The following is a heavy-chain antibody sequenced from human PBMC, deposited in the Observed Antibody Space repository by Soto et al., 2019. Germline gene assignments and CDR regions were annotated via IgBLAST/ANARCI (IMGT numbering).Heavy chain of an antibody. Sequence: QVQLVESGGGVVQPGRSLRLSCAASGFTFSSYGMHWVRQAPGKGLEWVAVIWYDGSNKYYADSVKGRFTTSRDNSKNTLYLQMNSLRAEDTAVYYCARDQDPTYYFDYWGQGTLVTVSS. J-gene: IGHJ4*02. CDR2: IWYDGSNK. CDR1: GFTFSSYG. V-gene: IGHV3-33*01. CDR3: ARDQDPTYYFDY.